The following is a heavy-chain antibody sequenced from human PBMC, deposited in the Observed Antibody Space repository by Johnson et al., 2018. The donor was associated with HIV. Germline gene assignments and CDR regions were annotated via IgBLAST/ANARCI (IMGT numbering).Heavy chain of an antibody. Sequence: QMQLVESGGGVVEPGGSLRLSCAASGFTFSSYGMHWVRQGPGKRLEWVSLIYSGDNTKYADSVKGRFTISRDNSKNTLYLQMGSLRAEDMAVYYCARGGGVVGNAFDIWGQGTMVTVSS. J-gene: IGHJ3*02. CDR2: IYSGDNT. CDR1: GFTFSSYG. V-gene: IGHV3-NL1*01. D-gene: IGHD1-26*01. CDR3: ARGGGVVGNAFDI.